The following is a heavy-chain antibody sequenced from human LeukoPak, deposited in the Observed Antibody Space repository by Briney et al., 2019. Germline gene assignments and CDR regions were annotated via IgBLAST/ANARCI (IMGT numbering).Heavy chain of an antibody. CDR3: TRDWRNLGYDY. V-gene: IGHV3-74*01. CDR2: IEGDGNRI. J-gene: IGHJ4*02. D-gene: IGHD5-12*01. Sequence: GGSLRLSCAASGFTLSAYWMHWVRQAPGKGLMWVSRIEGDGNRITYADPVKGRFTISRDNAKNTLYLQMNSLRAEDTAVYYCTRDWRNLGYDYWGQGTLVTVSS. CDR1: GFTLSAYW.